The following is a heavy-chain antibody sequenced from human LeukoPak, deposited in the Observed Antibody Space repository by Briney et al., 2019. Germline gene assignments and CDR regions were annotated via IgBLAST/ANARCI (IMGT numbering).Heavy chain of an antibody. CDR2: ISSSNSYI. CDR3: ARDGRCGGYYYAP. J-gene: IGHJ1*01. V-gene: IGHV3-21*01. CDR1: GFSLSSYT. D-gene: IGHD2-21*02. Sequence: GGSLRSSGAASGFSLSSYTMNWVRQAPGKGLEWVSIISSSNSYIYYADSVKGRFTISRDNAKNALYLQMNSLRVEDTAVYYCARDGRCGGYYYAPWGQGTLVTVSS.